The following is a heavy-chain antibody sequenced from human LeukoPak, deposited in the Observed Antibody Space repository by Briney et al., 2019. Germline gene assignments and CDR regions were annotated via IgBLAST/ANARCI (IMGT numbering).Heavy chain of an antibody. CDR3: ATRNDNEGPNYYYYMDV. D-gene: IGHD1-1*01. J-gene: IGHJ6*03. CDR2: IIPIFGTA. V-gene: IGHV1-69*05. CDR1: GGTFSSYA. Sequence: ASVKVSCKASGGTFSSYAISWVRQAPGQGLEWMGGIIPIFGTANYAQKFQGRVTITTDESTSTAYMELSSLRSEDTAVYYCATRNDNEGPNYYYYMDVWGKGTTVTVSS.